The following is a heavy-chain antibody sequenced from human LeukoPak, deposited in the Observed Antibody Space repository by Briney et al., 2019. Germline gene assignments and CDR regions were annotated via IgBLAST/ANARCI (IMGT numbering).Heavy chain of an antibody. J-gene: IGHJ4*02. Sequence: SVKVSCKASGGTFSSYAISWVRQAPGQGLEWMGGIIPIFGTANYAQKLQGRVTMTTDTSTSTAYMELRSLRSDDTAVYYCARSVAGGSYFDYWGQGTLVTVSS. CDR3: ARSVAGGSYFDY. V-gene: IGHV1-69*05. CDR2: IIPIFGTA. D-gene: IGHD6-19*01. CDR1: GGTFSSYA.